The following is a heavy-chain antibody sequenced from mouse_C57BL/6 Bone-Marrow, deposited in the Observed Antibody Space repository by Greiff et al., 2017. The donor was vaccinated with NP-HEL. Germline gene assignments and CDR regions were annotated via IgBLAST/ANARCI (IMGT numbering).Heavy chain of an antibody. J-gene: IGHJ3*01. Sequence: EVQLVESGGGLVQSGRSLRLSCATSGFTFSDFYMEWVRQAPGKGLEWIAASRNKANDYTTKYSASVKGRFIVSRDTSQSILYLQMNALRAEDTAIYYCARDDYYGSSPFAYWGQGTLVTVSA. CDR3: ARDDYYGSSPFAY. CDR2: SRNKANDYTT. D-gene: IGHD1-1*01. CDR1: GFTFSDFY. V-gene: IGHV7-1*01.